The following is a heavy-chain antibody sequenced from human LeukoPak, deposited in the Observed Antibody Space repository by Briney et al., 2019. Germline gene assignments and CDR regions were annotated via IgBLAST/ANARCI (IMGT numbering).Heavy chain of an antibody. Sequence: PGGSLRLSCAASGFTFSSYWMSWVRQAPGKGLEWVANIKQDGSEKYYVDSVKGRFTISRDNSKNTLYLQMNSLRAEDTAVYYCARDLLLRHSGWTFDYWGQGTLVTVSS. V-gene: IGHV3-7*01. CDR1: GFTFSSYW. J-gene: IGHJ4*02. CDR3: ARDLLLRHSGWTFDY. D-gene: IGHD6-19*01. CDR2: IKQDGSEK.